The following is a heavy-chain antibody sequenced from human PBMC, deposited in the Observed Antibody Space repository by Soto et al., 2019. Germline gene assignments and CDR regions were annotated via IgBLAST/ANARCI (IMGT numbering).Heavy chain of an antibody. CDR3: ARAPGSLIVVVRTLIDY. D-gene: IGHD3-22*01. CDR1: GFTFNTYS. J-gene: IGHJ4*02. Sequence: QVQLVESGGGVVQPGRSLRLSCTASGFTFNTYSMHWVRQAPGKGLEWLTVMSYAGKGQYYADSVKGRFNITRDNAKNTLFLQMDSLRPEDTAVYYCARAPGSLIVVVRTLIDYWGQGTLVTVSS. V-gene: IGHV3-30*04. CDR2: MSYAGKGQ.